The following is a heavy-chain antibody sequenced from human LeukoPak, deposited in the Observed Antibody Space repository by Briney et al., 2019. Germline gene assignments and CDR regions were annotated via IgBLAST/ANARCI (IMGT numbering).Heavy chain of an antibody. CDR1: GFTFSSYA. V-gene: IGHV3-23*01. D-gene: IGHD2-2*02. CDR2: ISGSGGST. Sequence: GGSLRLSCAASGFTFSSYAMSWVRQAPGKGLEWVSAISGSGGSTYYADSVKGRFTISRDNSKNTLYLQMNSLRAEDTAVYYCARSVVVPAAISYGMDVWGQGTTVTVSS. J-gene: IGHJ6*02. CDR3: ARSVVVPAAISYGMDV.